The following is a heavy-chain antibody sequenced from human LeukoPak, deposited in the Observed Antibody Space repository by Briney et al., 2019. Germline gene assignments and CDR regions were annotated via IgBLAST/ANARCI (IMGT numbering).Heavy chain of an antibody. Sequence: GGSLRLSCAASGLTFSSYEMNWVRQAPGKGLEWVSYIRSSGSSIYYADSVKGRFTISRDIAKKSLYLQMHSLRAEDTAVYYCARDSHKFDSSGYYPDAFDIWGQGTMVTVSS. CDR1: GLTFSSYE. J-gene: IGHJ3*02. CDR2: IRSSGSSI. CDR3: ARDSHKFDSSGYYPDAFDI. D-gene: IGHD3-22*01. V-gene: IGHV3-48*03.